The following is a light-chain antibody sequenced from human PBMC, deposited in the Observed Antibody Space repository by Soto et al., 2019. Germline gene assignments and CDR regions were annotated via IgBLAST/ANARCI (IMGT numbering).Light chain of an antibody. J-gene: IGKJ1*01. CDR2: AGS. Sequence: LTPTPAPLSWFSGEQVHLSCRASQRISCYIGRYEQKPGQAPRLLIYAGSSRSGGRPSRFIGSESGTDFTLTISSLQPEDISFNNCQQRYRKPMTFGQGT. CDR3: QQRYRKPMT. CDR1: QRISCY. V-gene: IGKV3-11*01.